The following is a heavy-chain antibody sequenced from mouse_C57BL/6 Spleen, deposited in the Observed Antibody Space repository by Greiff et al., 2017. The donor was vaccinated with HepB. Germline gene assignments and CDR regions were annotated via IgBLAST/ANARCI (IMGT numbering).Heavy chain of an antibody. CDR2: ISYDGSN. D-gene: IGHD3-2*02. Sequence: EVQLQESGPGLVKPSQSLSLTCSVTGYSITSGYYWNWIRQFPGNKLEWMGYISYDGSNNYNPSLKNRISITRDTSKNQFFLKLNSVTTEDTATYYCADSSGYVGHWYFDVWGTGTTVTVSS. V-gene: IGHV3-6*01. J-gene: IGHJ1*03. CDR3: ADSSGYVGHWYFDV. CDR1: GYSITSGYY.